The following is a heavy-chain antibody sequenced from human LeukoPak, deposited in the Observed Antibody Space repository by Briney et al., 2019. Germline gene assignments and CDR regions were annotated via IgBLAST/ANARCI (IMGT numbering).Heavy chain of an antibody. D-gene: IGHD3-3*01. J-gene: IGHJ3*02. CDR3: AKDRQARSVAYDAFDI. CDR1: GGTFSSYA. CDR2: IIPIFGTP. V-gene: IGHV1-69*13. Sequence: GASVTVSCKASGGTFSSYAISWVRQAPGQGLEWMGGIIPIFGTPNYAQKFQGRVTITADASTSTAYMELSSLRSEDTAVYYCAKDRQARSVAYDAFDIWGQGTMVTVSS.